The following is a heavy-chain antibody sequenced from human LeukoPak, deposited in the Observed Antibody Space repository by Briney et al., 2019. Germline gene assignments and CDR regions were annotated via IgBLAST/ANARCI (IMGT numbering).Heavy chain of an antibody. D-gene: IGHD6-6*01. CDR3: ARHFGSSSVSPYDY. J-gene: IGHJ4*02. V-gene: IGHV4-39*01. CDR1: GGSISSSTYY. Sequence: SETLSLTCTVSGGSISSSTYYWGWIRQPPGKGLEWIGSIYSVTTSYNPSLKSRVTISVDTSKNQFSLKLTSVTAADTAVYYCARHFGSSSVSPYDYWGQGTLPTVSS. CDR2: IYSVTT.